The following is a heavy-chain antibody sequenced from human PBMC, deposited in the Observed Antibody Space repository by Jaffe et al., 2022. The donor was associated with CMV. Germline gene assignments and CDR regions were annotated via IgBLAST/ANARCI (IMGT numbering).Heavy chain of an antibody. Sequence: EVQLVESGGGLVKPGGSLRLSCAASGFTFSSYSMNWVRQAPGKGLEWVSSISSSSSYIYYADSVKGRFTISRDNAKNSLYLQMNSLRAEDTAVYYCASQWGSSWSPQGYGMDVWGQGTTVTVSS. V-gene: IGHV3-21*01. CDR3: ASQWGSSWSPQGYGMDV. J-gene: IGHJ6*02. CDR2: ISSSSSYI. CDR1: GFTFSSYS. D-gene: IGHD6-13*01.